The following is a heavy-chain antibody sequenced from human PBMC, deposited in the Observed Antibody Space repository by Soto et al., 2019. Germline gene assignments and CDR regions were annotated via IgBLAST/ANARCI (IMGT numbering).Heavy chain of an antibody. D-gene: IGHD1-7*01. CDR2: IIPIFAKP. Sequence: QVQLIQSGAELKRPGSSVKASCKASGDTFSSYSITWLRQAPGQRLEWMGGIIPIFAKPTYAQKCQGRVAITADDSTITVYMELTSLTSEDTAVYYCARGPGIWNSFHIWGQGTPLSVSS. CDR3: ARGPGIWNSFHI. CDR1: GDTFSSYS. V-gene: IGHV1-69*01. J-gene: IGHJ3*02.